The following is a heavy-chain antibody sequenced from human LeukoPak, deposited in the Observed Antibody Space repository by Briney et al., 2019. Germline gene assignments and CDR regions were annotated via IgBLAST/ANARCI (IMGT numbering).Heavy chain of an antibody. CDR1: GGSISSYY. J-gene: IGHJ3*02. D-gene: IGHD5-12*01. Sequence: PSETLSLTCTVSGGSISSYYWSWIRQPPGKGLEWIGYIYYSGSTNYNPSLKSRVTISVDTSKNQFPLKLSFVTAADTAVYYCARHDIVSRAFDIWGQGTMVTVSS. V-gene: IGHV4-59*08. CDR2: IYYSGST. CDR3: ARHDIVSRAFDI.